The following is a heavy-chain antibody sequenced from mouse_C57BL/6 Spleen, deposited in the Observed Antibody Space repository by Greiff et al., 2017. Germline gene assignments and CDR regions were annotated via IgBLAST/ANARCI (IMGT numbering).Heavy chain of an antibody. Sequence: QVQLQQPGAELVRPGSSVKLSCKASGYTLTSYWMHWVKQRPIQGLEWIGNIDPSDSETHYNQKFKDKATLTVDKSSSTAYMQLSSLTSEDSAVYYCARGYDYDPYYAMDYWGQGTSVTVSS. D-gene: IGHD2-4*01. CDR2: IDPSDSET. J-gene: IGHJ4*01. CDR3: ARGYDYDPYYAMDY. V-gene: IGHV1-52*01. CDR1: GYTLTSYW.